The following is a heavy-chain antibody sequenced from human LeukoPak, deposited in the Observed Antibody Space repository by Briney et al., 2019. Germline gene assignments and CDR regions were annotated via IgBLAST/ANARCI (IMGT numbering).Heavy chain of an antibody. CDR3: ARLRFLDYYYMDV. Sequence: SQTLSLTCTVSGGSISSGNYYWSWIRQPAGKGLEWIGRIYTSGSTNYNPSLKSRVTISVDTSKNQLSLKMTSVTVADTAMYYCARLRFLDYYYMDVWGKGTTVTVSS. V-gene: IGHV4-61*02. J-gene: IGHJ6*03. CDR1: GGSISSGNYY. CDR2: IYTSGST. D-gene: IGHD3-3*01.